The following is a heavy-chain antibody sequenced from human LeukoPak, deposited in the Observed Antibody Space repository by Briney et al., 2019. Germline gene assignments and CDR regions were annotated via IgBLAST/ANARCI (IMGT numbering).Heavy chain of an antibody. CDR1: GFTFTSSA. J-gene: IGHJ3*02. V-gene: IGHV1-58*02. CDR3: AAVVSDDSSGYYYALDAFDI. CDR2: IVVGSGNT. D-gene: IGHD3-22*01. Sequence: EASVEVSCKASGFTFTSSAMQWVRQARGQRLEWIGWIVVGSGNTNYAQKFQERVTITRDMSTSTAYMELSSLRSEDTAVYYCAAVVSDDSSGYYYALDAFDIWGQGTMVTVSS.